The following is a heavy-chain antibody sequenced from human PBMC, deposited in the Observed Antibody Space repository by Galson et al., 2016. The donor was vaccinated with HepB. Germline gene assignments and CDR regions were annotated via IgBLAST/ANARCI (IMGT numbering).Heavy chain of an antibody. CDR3: ARGHIVATVDYYYYGLDV. D-gene: IGHD5-12*01. J-gene: IGHJ6*02. CDR2: INAANGDT. CDR1: GYTFTTYA. V-gene: IGHV1-3*01. Sequence: SVKVSCKASGYTFTTYAMYWVRQAPGQRLEWMGWINAANGDTKYSQKLQGRGTIAWDTSANTAYMELSSLRSEDTAVYYCARGHIVATVDYYYYGLDVWGQGTTVPVSS.